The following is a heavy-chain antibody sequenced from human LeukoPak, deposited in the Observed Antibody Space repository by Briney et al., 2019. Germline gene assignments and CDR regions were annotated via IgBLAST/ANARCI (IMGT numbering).Heavy chain of an antibody. CDR3: ARDKGSDEGSKFDY. Sequence: PGGSLRLSCVASQLTFSSYWMSWVRQAPGKGLEWVANIKQDGTEKHYVDSVKGRFTISRDNAKNSLYLQMNSLRVEDAAVYYCARDKGSDEGSKFDYWGQGTLVTASS. CDR1: QLTFSSYW. J-gene: IGHJ4*02. V-gene: IGHV3-7*03. CDR2: IKQDGTEK.